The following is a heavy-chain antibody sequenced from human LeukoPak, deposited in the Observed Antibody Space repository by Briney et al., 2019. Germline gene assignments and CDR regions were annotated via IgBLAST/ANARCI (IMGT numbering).Heavy chain of an antibody. V-gene: IGHV4-30-4*01. CDR1: GGSISSGDYY. Sequence: SETLSLTCTVSGGSISSGDYYWTWIRQPPGKDLEWIGYIYHSGSTHYNSSLKSRLTISVDTSKNQFSLKLSSVTAADTAVYYCARGLRGIMIRGAITDLNWFDAWGQGTLVIVSS. J-gene: IGHJ5*02. D-gene: IGHD3-10*01. CDR2: IYHSGST. CDR3: ARGLRGIMIRGAITDLNWFDA.